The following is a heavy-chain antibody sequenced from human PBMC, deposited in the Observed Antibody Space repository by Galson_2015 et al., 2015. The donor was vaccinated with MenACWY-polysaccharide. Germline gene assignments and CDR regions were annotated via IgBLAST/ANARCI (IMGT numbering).Heavy chain of an antibody. CDR3: AREPKQLPSPYSYYFLMDV. D-gene: IGHD1-26*01. CDR1: GDSVSSDSAA. CDR2: TYYRSKWNN. J-gene: IGHJ6*03. V-gene: IGHV6-1*01. Sequence: CAISGDSVSSDSAAWNWIRESPSSDLEWLGRTYYRSKWNNDYAVSVKGRITITPDTSNNQVSLQLLSVTPEDTGIYFCAREPKQLPSPYSYYFLMDVWGKGTAVIVSS.